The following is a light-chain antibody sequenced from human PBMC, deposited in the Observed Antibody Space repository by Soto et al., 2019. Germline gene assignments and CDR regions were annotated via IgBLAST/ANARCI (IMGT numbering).Light chain of an antibody. CDR3: QQYDNSIT. V-gene: IGKV3-20*01. J-gene: IGKJ5*01. CDR2: GAS. Sequence: EIVLTQSPGTLSLSPGETATLSCRASQSVSSNNLAWYHQKPGQTARLLIYGASSRATGIPDRFSGSGSGTHFTLTISRLEPEDFALYYCQQYDNSITFGQGTRLQ. CDR1: QSVSSNN.